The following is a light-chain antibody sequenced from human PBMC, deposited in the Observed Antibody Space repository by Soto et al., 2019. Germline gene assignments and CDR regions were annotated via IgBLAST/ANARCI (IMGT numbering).Light chain of an antibody. J-gene: IGKJ1*01. CDR2: GAS. CDR3: QQYGSSGT. Sequence: EVVLTQTPATLSLSPGERATLSCRASQSVSNNYLAWYQQKPGQAPRLLIYGASNRATGIPDRFSGSGSGTDFTLTISRLEPEDFAVYYCQQYGSSGTFGQGTKVDIK. V-gene: IGKV3-20*01. CDR1: QSVSNNY.